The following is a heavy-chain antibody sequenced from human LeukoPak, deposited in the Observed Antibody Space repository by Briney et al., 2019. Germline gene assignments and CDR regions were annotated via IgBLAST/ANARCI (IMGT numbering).Heavy chain of an antibody. CDR3: ARVPDCSGGSCYSRY. CDR1: GFTVSSNY. J-gene: IGHJ4*02. V-gene: IGHV3-53*01. CDR2: IYSGGST. Sequence: GGSLRLSCAASGFTVSSNYMSWVRQAPGKGLKWVSVIYSGGSTYYADSVKGRFTISRDNSKYTLYLQMNSLRAEDTGVYYCARVPDCSGGSCYSRYWGQGTLVTVSS. D-gene: IGHD2-15*01.